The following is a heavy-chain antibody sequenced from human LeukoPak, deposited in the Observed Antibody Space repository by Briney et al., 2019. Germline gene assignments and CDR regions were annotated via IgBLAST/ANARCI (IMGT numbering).Heavy chain of an antibody. V-gene: IGHV3-30*02. J-gene: IGHJ4*02. CDR1: AFTLASFG. CDR3: AKDWGARSTDY. D-gene: IGHD7-27*01. CDR2: TLIDVSYS. Sequence: GGSLRLSCVPSAFTLASFGMHWVRQAPGEGLGWVAFTLIDVSYSYYGDSMKGRITISRENSRNTLFLQMNSLRTDDTAVYYCAKDWGARSTDYCGQGTLVIVSS.